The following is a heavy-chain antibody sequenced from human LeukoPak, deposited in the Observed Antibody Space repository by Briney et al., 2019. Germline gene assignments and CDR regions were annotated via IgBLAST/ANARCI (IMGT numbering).Heavy chain of an antibody. Sequence: GGSLRLSCAASGFTFDDYGMSWVRQAPGKGLEWVSRINPDGRTITYADSVVGRITISRDNAKNTLYLQMNSLRDEDTAVYYSARVAVGRYDFDYWGRGTLVTVSS. CDR1: GFTFDDYG. CDR2: INPDGRTI. D-gene: IGHD1-26*01. V-gene: IGHV3-74*03. CDR3: ARVAVGRYDFDY. J-gene: IGHJ4*01.